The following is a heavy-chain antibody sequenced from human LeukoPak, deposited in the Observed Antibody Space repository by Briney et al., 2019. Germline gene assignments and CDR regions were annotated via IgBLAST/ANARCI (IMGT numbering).Heavy chain of an antibody. V-gene: IGHV3-30*18. CDR2: ISYDGSNK. CDR3: AKDRVTRYYYYYYGMDV. J-gene: IGHJ6*02. CDR1: GFTFSSYG. D-gene: IGHD2-21*02. Sequence: GGSLGLSCAASGFTFSSYGMHWVRQAPGKGLEWVAVISYDGSNKYYADSVKGRLTISRDNSKNTLYLQMNSLRAEDTAVYYCAKDRVTRYYYYYYGMDVWGQGTTVTVSS.